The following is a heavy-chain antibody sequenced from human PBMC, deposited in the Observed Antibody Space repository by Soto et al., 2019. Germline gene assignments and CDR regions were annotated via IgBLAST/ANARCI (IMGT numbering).Heavy chain of an antibody. CDR2: ISASGDTV. CDR1: GLPSSGFE. CDR3: ADLSVTGGVDV. V-gene: IGHV3-48*03. Sequence: PGGSLRLSCVTCGLPSSGFEMNLVRQAPGKWLEWVSYISASGDTVYYADSVKGRFTISRDNAKNKLSLEMNSLRAEDPAVYYCADLSVTGGVDVGGQGSKVTVSS. J-gene: IGHJ6*02. D-gene: IGHD3-16*01.